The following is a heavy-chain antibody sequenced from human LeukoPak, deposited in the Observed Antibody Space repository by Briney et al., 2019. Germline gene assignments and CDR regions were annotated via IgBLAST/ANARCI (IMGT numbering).Heavy chain of an antibody. Sequence: GGSLRRSCAASGFTFSSYYMSWVRQAPGKGLEWVANIKQDGSDKYYVDSVKGRFTISRDNAKNSLSLQMNSLRAEDSAVYYCATLGYCSSVSCSRAWFDYWGQGALVTVSS. J-gene: IGHJ5*01. CDR3: ATLGYCSSVSCSRAWFDY. V-gene: IGHV3-7*01. CDR2: IKQDGSDK. D-gene: IGHD2-2*01. CDR1: GFTFSSYY.